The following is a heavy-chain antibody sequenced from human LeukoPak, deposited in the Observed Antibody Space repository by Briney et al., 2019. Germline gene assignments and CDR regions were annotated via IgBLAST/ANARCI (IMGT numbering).Heavy chain of an antibody. CDR2: ISSSSSYI. D-gene: IGHD4-17*01. V-gene: IGHV3-21*01. Sequence: GGSLRLSCAASGFTFSSYSMNWVRQAPGKGLEWVSSISSSSSYIYYADSVKGRFTISRDNAKNSLYLQMNSLRAEDTAVYYCARGWRDYGDYGDAFDIWGQGTMVTVSS. CDR3: ARGWRDYGDYGDAFDI. CDR1: GFTFSSYS. J-gene: IGHJ3*02.